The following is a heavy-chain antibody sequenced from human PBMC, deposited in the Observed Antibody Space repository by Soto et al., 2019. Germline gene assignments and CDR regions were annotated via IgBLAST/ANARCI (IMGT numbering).Heavy chain of an antibody. CDR3: ARHLSVSGYEYYLDQ. D-gene: IGHD5-12*01. V-gene: IGHV4-39*01. J-gene: IGHJ4*02. Sequence: QLQLQESGPGLVRPSETLSLTCTVSGGSISSSDYYWAWLRQPPGKGLEWIANINYSGSTYYNPSLKRRVAISVDTSANQVSLKVTSVTAADTAVYYCARHLSVSGYEYYLDQWGQGTLVSVSS. CDR2: INYSGST. CDR1: GGSISSSDYY.